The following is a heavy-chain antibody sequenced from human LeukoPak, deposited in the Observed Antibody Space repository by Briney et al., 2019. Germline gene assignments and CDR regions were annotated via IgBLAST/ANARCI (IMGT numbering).Heavy chain of an antibody. CDR1: GFSFGDYS. J-gene: IGHJ4*02. D-gene: IGHD2-2*01. V-gene: IGHV3-11*01. CDR3: AREAVDDSYFDN. Sequence: GGSLRLSCAASGFSFGDYSMSWIRRAPGKGLQWVSFISSSGDTKYYADSVKGRFTISRDNAKNSLYLQMNSLKADDTALYYCAREAVDDSYFDNWGQGTLVPVSS. CDR2: ISSSGDTK.